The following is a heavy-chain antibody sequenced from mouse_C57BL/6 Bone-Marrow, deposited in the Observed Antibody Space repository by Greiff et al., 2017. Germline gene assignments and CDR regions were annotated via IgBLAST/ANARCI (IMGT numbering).Heavy chain of an antibody. CDR1: GYTFTDYY. J-gene: IGHJ3*01. CDR3: ARDGYYVDAY. D-gene: IGHD2-3*01. V-gene: IGHV1-19*01. Sequence: VQLQQSGPVLVKPGASVKMSCKASGYTFTDYYMNWVKQSHGKSLEWIGVINPYNGGTSYNQKFKGKATLTVDKSSSTAYMELNSLTSEDSAVYYCARDGYYVDAYWGQGTLVTVSA. CDR2: INPYNGGT.